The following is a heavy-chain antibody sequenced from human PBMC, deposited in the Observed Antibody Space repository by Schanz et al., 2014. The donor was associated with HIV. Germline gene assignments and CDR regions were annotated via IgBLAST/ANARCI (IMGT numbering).Heavy chain of an antibody. J-gene: IGHJ6*02. CDR3: TRGRFLERGGMDV. CDR2: NWFDGRNK. Sequence: QVQLVESGGGVVQPGRSLRLSCAASGFTFSSYGMHWVRQAPGKGGEWVAVNWFDGRNKYYGDSVKGRFMISRDNSNNTLYLQMNSLRAEDTAVYFCTRGRFLERGGMDVWGQGTAVTVSS. V-gene: IGHV3-33*01. CDR1: GFTFSSYG. D-gene: IGHD3-3*01.